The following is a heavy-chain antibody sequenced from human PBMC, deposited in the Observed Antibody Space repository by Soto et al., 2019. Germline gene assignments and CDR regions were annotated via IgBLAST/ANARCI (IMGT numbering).Heavy chain of an antibody. V-gene: IGHV1-18*01. J-gene: IGHJ6*02. CDR3: ARVRGDIVVVPAATPYYYYGMDV. CDR2: ISAYNGNT. Sequence: QVQLVQSGAEVKKPGASVKVSCKASGYTFTSYGISWVRQAPGQGLEWMGWISAYNGNTNYAQKLQGRVTLTTDTSTGKTYMELRSLRSDDTAVYYCARVRGDIVVVPAATPYYYYGMDVWGQGTTVTVSS. D-gene: IGHD2-2*01. CDR1: GYTFTSYG.